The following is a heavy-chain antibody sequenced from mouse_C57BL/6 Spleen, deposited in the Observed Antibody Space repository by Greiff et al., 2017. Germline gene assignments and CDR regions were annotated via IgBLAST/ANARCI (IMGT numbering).Heavy chain of an antibody. J-gene: IGHJ2*01. CDR3: ARDSGADVDY. Sequence: VQGVESGAELVRPGTSVKVSCKASGYAFTNYLIEWVKQRPGQGLEWIGVINPGSGGTNYNEKFKGKATLTADKSSSTAYMQLSSLTSEDSAVYFCARDSGADVDYWGQGTTLTVSS. V-gene: IGHV1-54*01. CDR2: INPGSGGT. CDR1: GYAFTNYL.